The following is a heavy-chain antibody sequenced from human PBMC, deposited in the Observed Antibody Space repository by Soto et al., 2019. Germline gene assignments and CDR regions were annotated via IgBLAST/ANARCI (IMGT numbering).Heavy chain of an antibody. CDR1: GFIFRNFG. D-gene: IGHD5-18*01. V-gene: IGHV3-23*01. CDR2: MSGSRGRGDR. J-gene: IGHJ4*02. CDR3: AKGLEDTTMTIEAYFAS. Sequence: EVQLLESGGGLVQPGGSLRLSCAASGFIFRNFGMNWVRQAPGKGPEWVSGMSGSRGRGDRKYADSVKGRLTISRDKSRNTLYLQMDSLRGEDTAVYYCAKGLEDTTMTIEAYFASWGQGTLVTVSS.